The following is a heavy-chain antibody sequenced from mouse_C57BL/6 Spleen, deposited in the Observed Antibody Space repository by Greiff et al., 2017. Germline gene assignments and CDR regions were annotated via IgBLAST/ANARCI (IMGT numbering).Heavy chain of an antibody. CDR2: INPSSGYT. CDR3: ARKYYGSSYDYAMDY. D-gene: IGHD1-1*01. J-gene: IGHJ4*01. CDR1: GYTFTSYS. Sequence: QVQLQQSGAELARPGASVKMSCKASGYTFTSYSMHWVKQRPGQGLEWIGYINPSSGYTKYNQKFKDKATMTADKSSSTAYMQLSSLTSEDSAVYYCARKYYGSSYDYAMDYWGQGTSVTVSS. V-gene: IGHV1-4*01.